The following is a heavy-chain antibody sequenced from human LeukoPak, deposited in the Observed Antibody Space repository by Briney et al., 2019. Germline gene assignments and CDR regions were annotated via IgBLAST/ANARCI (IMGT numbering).Heavy chain of an antibody. D-gene: IGHD3-22*01. J-gene: IGHJ4*02. CDR1: GFSFNTYW. Sequence: GGSLRLSCAASGFSFNTYWMHWVRQAPGKGLVWVSRISTDGSSTSYADSVKGRFTISRDNAKNTLYLQMNSLRAEDTAVYYCVRGYYAGRGHHFEYWGQGTLVTVSS. CDR3: VRGYYAGRGHHFEY. CDR2: ISTDGSST. V-gene: IGHV3-74*01.